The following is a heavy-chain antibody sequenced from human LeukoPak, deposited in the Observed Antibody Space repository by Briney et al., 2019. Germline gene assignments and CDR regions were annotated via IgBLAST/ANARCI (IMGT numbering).Heavy chain of an antibody. CDR2: IIPIFGTA. J-gene: IGHJ4*02. CDR3: AMGDYVWGSYRRHFDY. Sequence: ASVKVSCKASGGTFSSYAISWVRQAPGQGLEWMGGIIPIFGTANYAQKFQGRVTITADKSTSTAYMELSSLRSEDTAVYYCAMGDYVWGSYRRHFDYWGQGALVTVSS. CDR1: GGTFSSYA. V-gene: IGHV1-69*06. D-gene: IGHD3-16*02.